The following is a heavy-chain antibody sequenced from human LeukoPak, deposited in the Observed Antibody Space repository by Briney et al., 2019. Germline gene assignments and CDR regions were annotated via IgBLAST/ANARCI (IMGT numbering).Heavy chain of an antibody. V-gene: IGHV1-8*01. D-gene: IGHD6-19*01. J-gene: IGHJ4*02. CDR3: ARPYTSGWHRLFDS. CDR1: GYTFTSYD. Sequence: GASVKVSCKASGYTFTSYDINWVRQAPGQGLEWMGWMNPNRGNTGYAQKFQGRVTTTRNNSISTAYMEQSSLRSEDTAVYYCARPYTSGWHRLFDSWGQGTLVTVSS. CDR2: MNPNRGNT.